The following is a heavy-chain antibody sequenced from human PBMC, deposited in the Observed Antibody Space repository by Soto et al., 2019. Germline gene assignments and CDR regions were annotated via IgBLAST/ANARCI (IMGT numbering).Heavy chain of an antibody. Sequence: AGGSLRLSCAASGFTFSSYGMNWVRQAPGKGLEWVSFISSSSSYTQYADSVEGRFTISRDNAKNSLYLQMNSLGAEDTAVYYCARGGMVRGYDYWGQGTRVTVSS. CDR2: ISSSSSYT. J-gene: IGHJ4*02. V-gene: IGHV3-21*01. D-gene: IGHD3-10*01. CDR1: GFTFSSYG. CDR3: ARGGMVRGYDY.